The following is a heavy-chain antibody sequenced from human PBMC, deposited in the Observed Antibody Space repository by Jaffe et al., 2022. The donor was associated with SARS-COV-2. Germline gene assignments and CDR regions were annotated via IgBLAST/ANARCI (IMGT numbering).Heavy chain of an antibody. D-gene: IGHD3-10*01. Sequence: EVQLLESGGGLVQPGGSLRLSCAASGLNFNQYAMAWVRQAPGKGLEWVSTITDGISNTYYGDSVKGRFTISRDNSRNTLYLQMDSLRAEDTAVYYCATYLRLELHHYWGQGTQVTVSS. CDR2: ITDGISNT. J-gene: IGHJ4*02. CDR1: GLNFNQYA. V-gene: IGHV3-23*02. CDR3: ATYLRLELHHY.